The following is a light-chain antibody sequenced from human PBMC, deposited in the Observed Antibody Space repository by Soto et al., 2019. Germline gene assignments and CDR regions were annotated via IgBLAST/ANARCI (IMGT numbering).Light chain of an antibody. J-gene: IGLJ1*01. CDR1: SSDIGVYNY. CDR2: EVS. Sequence: QSVLTQPPSASGSPGQSVTISCTGTSSDIGVYNYVSWYQQHPGKAPKLMIYEVSKRPSGVPDRFSGSKSGNTASLTVPGLQAEDEADYYCSSYAGSNNLYVFGTGTKVT. CDR3: SSYAGSNNLYV. V-gene: IGLV2-8*01.